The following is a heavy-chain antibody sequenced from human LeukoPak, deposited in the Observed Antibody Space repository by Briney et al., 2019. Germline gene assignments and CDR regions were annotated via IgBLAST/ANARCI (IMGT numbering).Heavy chain of an antibody. Sequence: GGSLRLSCAASGFTFSYYSMSWVRQAPGKGLEWISYINTSSATTYYADSLKGRFIITTDNSKNTLFLQTSSLRADDTAVDYCGGATVGGGIFQYWGQGSLVTVSS. CDR2: INTSSATT. CDR3: GGATVGGGIFQY. D-gene: IGHD2-15*01. CDR1: GFTFSYYS. V-gene: IGHV3-48*01. J-gene: IGHJ1*01.